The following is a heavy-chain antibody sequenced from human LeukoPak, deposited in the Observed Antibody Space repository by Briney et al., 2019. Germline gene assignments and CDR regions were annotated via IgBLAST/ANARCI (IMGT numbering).Heavy chain of an antibody. CDR3: ARFLGSGSHNYYYYYYMDV. CDR2: MNPNSGNT. Sequence: ASVKVSCKASGYTFTSYDINWVQQATGQGLEWMGWMNPNSGNTGYAQKFQGRVTITRNTSISTAYMELSSLRSEDTAVYYCARFLGSGSHNYYYYYYMDVWGKGTTVTVSS. D-gene: IGHD3-10*01. J-gene: IGHJ6*03. V-gene: IGHV1-8*03. CDR1: GYTFTSYD.